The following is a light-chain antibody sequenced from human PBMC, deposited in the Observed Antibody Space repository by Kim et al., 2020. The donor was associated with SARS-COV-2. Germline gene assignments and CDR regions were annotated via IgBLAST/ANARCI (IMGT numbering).Light chain of an antibody. CDR3: GSYTSRSTVI. J-gene: IGLJ2*01. CDR2: DVS. CDR1: RRDIGRYTY. Sequence: GQSITIFCTGTRRDIGRYTYVSWYQQHPTTAPKLIIYDVSNRPSGISARFSGSKSDNTATLTISGLQAEDEADYYCGSYTSRSTVIFGGGTQLTVL. V-gene: IGLV2-14*03.